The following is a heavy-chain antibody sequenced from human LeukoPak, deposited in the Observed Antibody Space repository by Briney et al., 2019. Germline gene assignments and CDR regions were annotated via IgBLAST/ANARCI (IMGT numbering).Heavy chain of an antibody. CDR2: IIPIFGIA. CDR1: GGTFSSYA. D-gene: IGHD3-10*01. CDR3: ARELRVRWFGESLDY. Sequence: GPSVKVSCKASGGTFSSYAISWVRQAPGQGLEWMGRIIPIFGIANYAQKFQGRVTITADKSTSTAYMELSSLRSEDTAVYYCARELRVRWFGESLDYWGQGTLVTVSS. J-gene: IGHJ4*02. V-gene: IGHV1-69*04.